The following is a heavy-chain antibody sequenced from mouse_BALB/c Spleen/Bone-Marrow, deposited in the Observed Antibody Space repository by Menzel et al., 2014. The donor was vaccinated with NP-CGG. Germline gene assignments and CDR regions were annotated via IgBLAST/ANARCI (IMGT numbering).Heavy chain of an antibody. CDR3: ARNYYGIPYYFDY. Sequence: QVQLKESGPGLVAPSRSLSITCTVSGFSLSRYNVHWVRQPPGKGLEWLGMIWNGGSTDYNSALKSRLSISKDNSKSQVFLKMNSLQTDDTAMYYCARNYYGIPYYFDYWGQGTTLTVSS. D-gene: IGHD1-1*01. CDR1: GFSLSRYN. V-gene: IGHV2-6-4*01. CDR2: IWNGGST. J-gene: IGHJ2*01.